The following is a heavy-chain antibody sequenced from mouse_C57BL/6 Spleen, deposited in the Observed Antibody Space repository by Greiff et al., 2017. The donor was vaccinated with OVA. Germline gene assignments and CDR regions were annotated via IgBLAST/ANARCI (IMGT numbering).Heavy chain of an antibody. Sequence: QVQLQQSGPELVKPGASVKISCKASGYAFSSSWMNWVKQRPGKGLEWIGRIYPGDGDTNYNGKFKGKATLTADKSSSTAYMQLSSLTSEDSAVYFGARSGYDYDVWYFDVWGTGTTVTVSS. CDR3: ARSGYDYDVWYFDV. D-gene: IGHD2-4*01. CDR1: GYAFSSSW. CDR2: IYPGDGDT. V-gene: IGHV1-82*01. J-gene: IGHJ1*03.